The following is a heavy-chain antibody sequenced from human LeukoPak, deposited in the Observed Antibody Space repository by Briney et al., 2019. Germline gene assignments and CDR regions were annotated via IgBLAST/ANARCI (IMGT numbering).Heavy chain of an antibody. D-gene: IGHD3-22*01. Sequence: EASVRVSCKASGGTFSSYAISWVRQAPGQGLEWMGGIIPIFGTANYARKFQGRVTITADESTSTAYMELSSLRSEDTAVYYCAKSADSSGYYAGYYFDYWGQGTLVTVSS. CDR2: IIPIFGTA. V-gene: IGHV1-69*13. J-gene: IGHJ4*02. CDR1: GGTFSSYA. CDR3: AKSADSSGYYAGYYFDY.